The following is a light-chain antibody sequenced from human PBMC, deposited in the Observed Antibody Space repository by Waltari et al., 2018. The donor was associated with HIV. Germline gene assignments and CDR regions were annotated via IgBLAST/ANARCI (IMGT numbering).Light chain of an antibody. V-gene: IGLV1-44*01. CDR3: AAWDDSLNAHVL. Sequence: VNWYQQLPGTAPKLLIYNNNQRPSVVSDRFSASKAGTSASLAISGLQSEDEADYYCAAWDDSLNAHVLFGGGTKLTVL. J-gene: IGLJ2*01. CDR2: NNN.